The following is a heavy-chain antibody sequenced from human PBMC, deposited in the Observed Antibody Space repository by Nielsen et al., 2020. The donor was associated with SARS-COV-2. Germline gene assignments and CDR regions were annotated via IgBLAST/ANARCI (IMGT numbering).Heavy chain of an antibody. V-gene: IGHV5-51*01. D-gene: IGHD3-10*01. CDR1: GYNFNIYW. J-gene: IGHJ3*02. CDR2: VFPGDSDT. CDR3: ARLGGVYGSGSKDAFDI. Sequence: GGSLRLSCKGSGYNFNIYWIAWVRQMPGKGLEWMGIVFPGDSDTRNSPSFQGQVTISADKSISTAYLQWSSLKASDTAMYYCARLGGVYGSGSKDAFDIWGQGTMLTVSS.